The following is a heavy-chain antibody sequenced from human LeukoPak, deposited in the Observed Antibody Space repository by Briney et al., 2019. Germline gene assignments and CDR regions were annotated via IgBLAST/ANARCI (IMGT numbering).Heavy chain of an antibody. V-gene: IGHV1-2*02. CDR3: ARLRIDYDILTGYYMNYYYGMDV. D-gene: IGHD3-9*01. J-gene: IGHJ6*02. CDR2: INPNSGGT. Sequence: ASVTVSCKASGYTFTGYYMHWVRQAPGQGLEWMGWINPNSGGTNYAQKFQGRVTMTRDTSISTAYMELRSLRSDDTAVYYCARLRIDYDILTGYYMNYYYGMDVWGQGTTVTVSS. CDR1: GYTFTGYY.